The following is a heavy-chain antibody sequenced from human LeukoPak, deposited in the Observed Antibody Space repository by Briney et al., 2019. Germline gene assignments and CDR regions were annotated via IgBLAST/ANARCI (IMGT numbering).Heavy chain of an antibody. CDR3: TREGFMIVVPYYYYYMDV. CDR1: GFTFSGSA. V-gene: IGHV3-73*01. J-gene: IGHJ6*03. Sequence: PGRSLRLSCAASGFTFSGSAMHWVRQASGKGLEWVGRIRIKANSYATAYAASVKGRFTISRDDSKNTAYLQMNSLKTEDTAVYYFTREGFMIVVPYYYYYMDVWGKGTTVTVSS. CDR2: IRIKANSYAT. D-gene: IGHD3-22*01.